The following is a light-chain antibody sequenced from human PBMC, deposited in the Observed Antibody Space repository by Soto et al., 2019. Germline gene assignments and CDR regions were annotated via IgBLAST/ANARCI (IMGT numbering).Light chain of an antibody. CDR1: SSHVGGYNY. V-gene: IGLV2-14*01. Sequence: QSALTQPASVSRSPGQSITISCTGTSSHVGGYNYVSWYQQHPGKAPKLMIYDVSNRPSGVSNRFSGSKSANTASLTISGLQAEDEADYYCSSYTGSSTYVVFGGGTKLTVL. CDR2: DVS. CDR3: SSYTGSSTYVV. J-gene: IGLJ2*01.